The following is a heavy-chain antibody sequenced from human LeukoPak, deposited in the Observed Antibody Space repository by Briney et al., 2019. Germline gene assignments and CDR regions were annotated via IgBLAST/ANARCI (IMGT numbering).Heavy chain of an antibody. CDR1: GYTFTSYD. D-gene: IGHD3-9*01. Sequence: ASVKVSCKASGYTFTSYDINWVRQATGQGLEWMGWMNPNSGNTGYAQKFQGRVTMTRNTSISTAYMELSSLRSEDTAMYYCARVRSALRYFDWTPTPGDAFDIWGQGTMVTVSS. J-gene: IGHJ3*02. CDR3: ARVRSALRYFDWTPTPGDAFDI. V-gene: IGHV1-8*01. CDR2: MNPNSGNT.